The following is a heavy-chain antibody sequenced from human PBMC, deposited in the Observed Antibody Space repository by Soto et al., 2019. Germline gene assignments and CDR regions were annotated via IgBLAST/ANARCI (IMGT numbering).Heavy chain of an antibody. Sequence: GGSLRLSCAASGFTFSDYYMSWIRQAPGKGLEWVSYISSSGSTIYYADSVKGRFTISRDNAKNSLYLQMNSLRAEDTAVYYCASNPQRTIIGVSDYYCYYMDVWGKGSTVTGSS. V-gene: IGHV3-11*01. CDR1: GFTFSDYY. CDR3: ASNPQRTIIGVSDYYCYYMDV. J-gene: IGHJ6*03. CDR2: ISSSGSTI. D-gene: IGHD3-10*01.